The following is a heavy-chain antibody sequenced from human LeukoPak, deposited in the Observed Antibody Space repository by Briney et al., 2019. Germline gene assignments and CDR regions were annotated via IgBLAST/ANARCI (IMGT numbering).Heavy chain of an antibody. CDR2: ISGSGGST. V-gene: IGHV3-23*01. Sequence: PGGSLRLSCAASGFTFSNAWMSWVRQAPGKGLEWVSAISGSGGSTYYADSVKGRFTISRGNSKNTLYLQMNSLRAEDTAVYYCAKGVVAGREGYYFDYWGQGTLVTVSS. CDR3: AKGVVAGREGYYFDY. J-gene: IGHJ4*02. D-gene: IGHD2-15*01. CDR1: GFTFSNAW.